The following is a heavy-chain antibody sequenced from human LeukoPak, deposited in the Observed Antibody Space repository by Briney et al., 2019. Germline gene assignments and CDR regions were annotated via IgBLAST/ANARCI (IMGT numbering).Heavy chain of an antibody. CDR1: GGTFSSYA. D-gene: IGHD4-17*01. J-gene: IGHJ4*02. V-gene: IGHV1-69*04. CDR3: ARLTTVTHFDY. CDR2: IIPILGIA. Sequence: SVKVSCKASGGTFSSYAISWVRQAPGQGLEWMGRIIPILGIANYAQKFQGRVTITADKSTSTAYMELSSLRSEDTAVYYCARLTTVTHFDYWGQGTLVTVSS.